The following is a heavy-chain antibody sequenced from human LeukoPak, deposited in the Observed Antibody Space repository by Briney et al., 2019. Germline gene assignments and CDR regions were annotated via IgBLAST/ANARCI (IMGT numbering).Heavy chain of an antibody. CDR2: IIHSGRV. CDR3: ARGTSTETTSY. J-gene: IGHJ4*02. CDR1: GGSFSGYY. D-gene: IGHD1-1*01. V-gene: IGHV4-34*01. Sequence: PSETLSLTCAVYGGSFSGYYWTWIRQPPGEGLEWIGEIIHSGRVNYNPSLKSRVTISVDTSKNQFSLKLNSVTAADTAMYYCARGTSTETTSYWGQGTLVTVSS.